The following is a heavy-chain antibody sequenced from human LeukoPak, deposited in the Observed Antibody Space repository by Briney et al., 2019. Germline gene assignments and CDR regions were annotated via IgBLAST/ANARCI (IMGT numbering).Heavy chain of an antibody. Sequence: ASVKVSCKPSGYTFTSYGISWVRQAPGQGLEWMGWIRVYNGGTNYAQKFKGRVTMTTDTSIDTAYMELRSLGSDDTAVYYCARGGSRVTTINILDYWGQGTLVTVSS. CDR2: IRVYNGGT. CDR3: ARGGSRVTTINILDY. CDR1: GYTFTSYG. D-gene: IGHD5-24*01. J-gene: IGHJ4*02. V-gene: IGHV1-18*01.